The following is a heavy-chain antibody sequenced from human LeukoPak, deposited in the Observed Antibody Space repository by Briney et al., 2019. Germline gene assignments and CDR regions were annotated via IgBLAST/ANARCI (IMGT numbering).Heavy chain of an antibody. CDR3: TRPYYYDSSGSPDY. V-gene: IGHV4-38-2*02. J-gene: IGHJ4*02. CDR1: GYSISSGYY. D-gene: IGHD3-22*01. Sequence: SETLSLTCTVSGYSISSGYYWGWIRPPPGKGLEWIGNIYHSGSTYYNPSLKSRVTISVDTSKNQFSLKLSSVTAADTAVYYCTRPYYYDSSGSPDYWGQGTLVTVSS. CDR2: IYHSGST.